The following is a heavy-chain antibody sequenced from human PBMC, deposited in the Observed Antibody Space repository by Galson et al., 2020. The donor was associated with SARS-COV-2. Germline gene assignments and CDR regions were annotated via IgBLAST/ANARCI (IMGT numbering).Heavy chain of an antibody. CDR1: GASFSGYY. V-gene: IGHV4-34*01. Sequence: SQTLSLTCAVYGASFSGYYYTWIRQPPGKGLEYIGEIDHSGSTKYNPSLKSRLTISADTSKNQFFLRLSSVTAADTAVYYCARRGGPEYWGQGTLVTVSS. CDR2: IDHSGST. CDR3: ARRGGPEY. J-gene: IGHJ4*02. D-gene: IGHD3-16*01.